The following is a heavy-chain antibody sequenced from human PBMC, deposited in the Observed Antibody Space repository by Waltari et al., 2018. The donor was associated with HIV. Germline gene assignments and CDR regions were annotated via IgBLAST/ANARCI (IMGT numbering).Heavy chain of an antibody. J-gene: IGHJ4*02. Sequence: QLQLQESGPGLVKPSETLSLTCTVSGGSISSSSYYWGWIRQPPGKGLEWIGSSYYSWSTYYNPSLKRRVTISVDTSKNQFSLKRSSVTAADTAVYYCARVQTVGATGSDYVDYWGQGTLVTVSS. V-gene: IGHV4-39*07. CDR3: ARVQTVGATGSDYVDY. CDR1: GGSISSSSYY. CDR2: SYYSWST. D-gene: IGHD1-26*01.